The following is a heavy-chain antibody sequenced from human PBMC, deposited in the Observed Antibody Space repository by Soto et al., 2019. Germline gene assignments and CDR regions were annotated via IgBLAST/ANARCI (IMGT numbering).Heavy chain of an antibody. J-gene: IGHJ4*02. Sequence: EVQLLESGGGLVQPGGSLRLSCAASGFTFSNYAMNWVRQAPGKGLEWVSVISGSGGSTYYADSVKGRFTISRDNSKKPLYLKINSLRAEDTAVYYCASRNSGWYFDYWGQGTLVTVSS. D-gene: IGHD6-19*01. CDR2: ISGSGGST. CDR3: ASRNSGWYFDY. V-gene: IGHV3-23*01. CDR1: GFTFSNYA.